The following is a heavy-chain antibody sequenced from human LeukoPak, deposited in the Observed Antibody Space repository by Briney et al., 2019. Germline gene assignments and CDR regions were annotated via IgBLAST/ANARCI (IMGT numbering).Heavy chain of an antibody. Sequence: SETLSLTCAVSGGSISSGGYSWSWIRQPPGKGLEWIGYIYHSGSTYYNPSLKSRVTISVDRSKNQFSLKLSSVTAADTAVYYCARGGGRYCSSTSCHLDYWAQGTLVTVSS. CDR2: IYHSGST. V-gene: IGHV4-30-2*01. CDR1: GGSISSGGYS. D-gene: IGHD2-2*01. CDR3: ARGGGRYCSSTSCHLDY. J-gene: IGHJ4*02.